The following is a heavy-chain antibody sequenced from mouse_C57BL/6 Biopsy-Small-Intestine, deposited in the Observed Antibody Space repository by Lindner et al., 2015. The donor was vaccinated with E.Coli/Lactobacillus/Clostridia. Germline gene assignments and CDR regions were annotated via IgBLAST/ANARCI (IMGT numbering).Heavy chain of an antibody. CDR1: GYSFSDYN. D-gene: IGHD2-10*02. V-gene: IGHV1-39*01. J-gene: IGHJ2*01. CDR2: INPNYGTT. CDR3: ALGFFSISFDY. Sequence: VQLQESGPELVKPGASVKISCKASGYSFSDYNMNWVKQNNGKSLEWIGVINPNYGTTSYNQKFKGKATLTVDQSSSTAYMHLNSLTSEDSAVYYCALGFFSISFDYWGQGTTLTVSS.